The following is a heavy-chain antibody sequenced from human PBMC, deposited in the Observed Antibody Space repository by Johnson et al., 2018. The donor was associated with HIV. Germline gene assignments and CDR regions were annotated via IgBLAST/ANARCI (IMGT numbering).Heavy chain of an antibody. CDR2: IKQDGSEK. J-gene: IGHJ3*02. CDR1: AFTFSRYW. Sequence: VQLVESGGGLVQPGGSLRLSCAASAFTFSRYWMSWVRQAPGKGLEWVANIKQDGSEKYYVDSVKGRFTISRDKAKNSLYLQMNSLRAEDTAVYYCARDGVVVVPGGWGAFDIWGQGTMVTVSS. V-gene: IGHV3-7*01. CDR3: ARDGVVVVPGGWGAFDI. D-gene: IGHD2-15*01.